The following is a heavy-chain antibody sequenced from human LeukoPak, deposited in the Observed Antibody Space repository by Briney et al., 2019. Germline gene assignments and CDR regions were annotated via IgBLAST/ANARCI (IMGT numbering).Heavy chain of an antibody. D-gene: IGHD6-6*01. CDR3: AKEDEYSSSY. CDR2: IDARSGIT. CDR1: GFTFTIFG. J-gene: IGHJ4*02. Sequence: GGSLRLSCAASGFTFTIFGLNWVRQAPGKGPEWVSYIDARSGITYYADSVQGRFTLSRDNARESVFLQMDSLRVDDTAVYYCAKEDEYSSSYWGQGTLVTVSS. V-gene: IGHV3-48*01.